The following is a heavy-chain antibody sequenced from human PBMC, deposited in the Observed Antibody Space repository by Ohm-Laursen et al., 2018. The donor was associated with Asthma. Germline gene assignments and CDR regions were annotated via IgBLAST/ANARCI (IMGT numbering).Heavy chain of an antibody. V-gene: IGHV4-59*01. CDR2: MYYIGSP. Sequence: GTLSLTCAVSGASITRNFWGWIRQSPGKGLEWIGSMYYIGSPKYNPSLESRVTMSVDTSKNQFSLRLSSLTAADTAVYFCARDQFSIGWHTLFDYWGQGTLVTVSS. J-gene: IGHJ4*02. CDR1: GASITRNF. CDR3: ARDQFSIGWHTLFDY. D-gene: IGHD3-22*01.